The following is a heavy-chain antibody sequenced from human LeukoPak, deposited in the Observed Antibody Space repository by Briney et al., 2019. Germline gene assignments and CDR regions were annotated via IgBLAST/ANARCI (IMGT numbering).Heavy chain of an antibody. CDR2: IYPDDSDT. Sequence: GESLKISCKHSEYSFPNYCIGWVRQMPGKGLGWMGIIYPDDSDTRYSPSFQGQVTISADRSISTVYLQWSSLKASDTAMYYCAIGRGGQQLGDYWGQGTLVTVSS. CDR1: EYSFPNYC. D-gene: IGHD6-13*01. CDR3: AIGRGGQQLGDY. V-gene: IGHV5-51*01. J-gene: IGHJ4*02.